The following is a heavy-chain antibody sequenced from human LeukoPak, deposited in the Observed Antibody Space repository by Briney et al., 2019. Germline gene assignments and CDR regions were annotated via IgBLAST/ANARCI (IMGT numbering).Heavy chain of an antibody. V-gene: IGHV4-59*08. J-gene: IGHJ5*02. CDR3: ARLINPEPAIAVAGTRWFDP. CDR2: IYYSGST. Sequence: PSETLPLTCTVSGGSISSYYWSWIRQPPGKGLEWIGYIYYSGSTNYNPSLKSRVTISVDTSKNQFSLKLSSVTAADTAVYYCARLINPEPAIAVAGTRWFDPWGQGTLVTVSS. D-gene: IGHD6-19*01. CDR1: GGSISSYY.